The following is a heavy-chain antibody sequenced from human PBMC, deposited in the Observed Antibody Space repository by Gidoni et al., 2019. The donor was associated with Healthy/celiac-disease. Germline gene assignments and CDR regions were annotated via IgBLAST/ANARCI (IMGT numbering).Heavy chain of an antibody. Sequence: EVQLVESGGGLVQPGGYLRLSCAASGFTFSSYWMSWVSQAPGKGLEWVANIKQDGSEKYYVDSVKGRFTISRDNAKNSLYLQMNSLRAEDTAVYYCARTIAVAGSAEYFQHWGQGTLVTVSS. CDR2: IKQDGSEK. CDR3: ARTIAVAGSAEYFQH. V-gene: IGHV3-7*01. J-gene: IGHJ1*01. D-gene: IGHD6-19*01. CDR1: GFTFSSYW.